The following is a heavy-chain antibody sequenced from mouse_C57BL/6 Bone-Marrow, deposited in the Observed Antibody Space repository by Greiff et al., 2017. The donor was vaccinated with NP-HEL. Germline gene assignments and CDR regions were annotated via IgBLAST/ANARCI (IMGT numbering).Heavy chain of an antibody. D-gene: IGHD1-1*01. J-gene: IGHJ2*01. CDR3: TTNYGSSYYFDY. CDR2: IDPENGDT. Sequence: VQLQQSGAELVRPGASVKLSCTASGFNIKDDYMHWVKQRPEPGLEWIGWIDPENGDTEYASKFQGKATITADTSSNTAYLQLSSLTSEDTAVYYCTTNYGSSYYFDYWGQGTTLTVSS. V-gene: IGHV14-4*01. CDR1: GFNIKDDY.